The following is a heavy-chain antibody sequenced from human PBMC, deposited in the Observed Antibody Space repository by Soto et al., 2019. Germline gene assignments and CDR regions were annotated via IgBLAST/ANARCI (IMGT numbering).Heavy chain of an antibody. CDR1: GYTFTSYG. D-gene: IGHD3-22*01. Sequence: ASVKVSCKASGYTFTSYGISWVRQAPGQGLEWMGWISAYNGNTNYAQKLQGRVTMTTDTSTSTAYMELRSLRSDDTAVYYCARADYYDSSGYYWFCRFDYWGQGTLVTVSS. CDR2: ISAYNGNT. CDR3: ARADYYDSSGYYWFCRFDY. J-gene: IGHJ4*02. V-gene: IGHV1-18*01.